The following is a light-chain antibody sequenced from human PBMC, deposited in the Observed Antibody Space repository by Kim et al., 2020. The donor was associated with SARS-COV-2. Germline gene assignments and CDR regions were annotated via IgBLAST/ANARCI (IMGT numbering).Light chain of an antibody. CDR1: QSVTSSF. Sequence: CPAERATTSCRASQSVTSSFLAWYQQKPGQAPRLLISGASSRATGIPDRFSGSGSGTDFTLTISRLEPEDFAVYYCQQYHSSPRTFGQGTKVDIK. V-gene: IGKV3-20*01. J-gene: IGKJ1*01. CDR2: GAS. CDR3: QQYHSSPRT.